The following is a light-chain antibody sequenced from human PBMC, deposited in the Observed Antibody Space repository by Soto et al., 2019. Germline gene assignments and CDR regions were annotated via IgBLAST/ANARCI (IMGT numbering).Light chain of an antibody. CDR3: FSYTSSATDV. CDR1: SSDVGNYKY. CDR2: EVS. Sequence: QSVLSQPASVSGSPGQSITISCTGTSSDVGNYKYVSWYQQHPGKAPKLIIYEVSNRTSGVSNRFSGSKSGNTASLTISGLQAEDETDYYCFSYTSSATDVYGTGPKATVL. V-gene: IGLV2-14*01. J-gene: IGLJ1*01.